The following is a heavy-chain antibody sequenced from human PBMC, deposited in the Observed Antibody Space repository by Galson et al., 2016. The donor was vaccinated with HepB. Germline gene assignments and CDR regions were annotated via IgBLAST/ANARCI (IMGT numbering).Heavy chain of an antibody. Sequence: LRLSCAASEFTSSHYDMHWVRLVAGIGLEWVSAIGSDGDTYYPGSVKGRFTVSRENAKNSLYLQMNNLRAGDTAVYYCVRATVGFSGYDSGMDVWGQGTTVTVSS. V-gene: IGHV3-13*01. D-gene: IGHD5-12*01. CDR2: IGSDGDT. CDR1: EFTSSHYD. CDR3: VRATVGFSGYDSGMDV. J-gene: IGHJ6*02.